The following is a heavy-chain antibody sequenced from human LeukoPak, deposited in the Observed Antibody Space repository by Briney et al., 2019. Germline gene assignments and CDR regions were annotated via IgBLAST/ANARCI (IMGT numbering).Heavy chain of an antibody. CDR1: GGSISSYY. D-gene: IGHD3-22*01. Sequence: SETLSLTCTVSGGSISSYYWSWIRQPRGKGLEWIGYIYYSGSTNYNPSLKSRVTISVDTSKNQFALKLSSVTAADTAVYYCARGNYDSSGYYQNQFDYWGQGTLVTVSS. V-gene: IGHV4-59*01. J-gene: IGHJ4*02. CDR2: IYYSGST. CDR3: ARGNYDSSGYYQNQFDY.